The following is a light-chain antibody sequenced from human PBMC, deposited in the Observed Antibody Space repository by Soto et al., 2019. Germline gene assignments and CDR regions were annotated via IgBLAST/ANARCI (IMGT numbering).Light chain of an antibody. CDR3: QYYGSSPRT. Sequence: EIVLTQSPGTLSLSPGEGATLSCRASQSVTSSYLAWYQPKPGQAPRLLIYGASSRATGIPDRFSGSGSGTDFTLTISRLEPEDFAVYYCQYYGSSPRTFGQGTRVEIK. CDR1: QSVTSSY. J-gene: IGKJ1*01. CDR2: GAS. V-gene: IGKV3-20*01.